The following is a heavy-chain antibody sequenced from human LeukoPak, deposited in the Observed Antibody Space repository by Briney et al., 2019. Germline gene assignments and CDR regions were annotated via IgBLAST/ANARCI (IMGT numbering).Heavy chain of an antibody. CDR2: IYTSGST. CDR1: GGSISSYY. CDR3: ARDSSSGWYGDYYYMDV. V-gene: IGHV4-4*07. D-gene: IGHD6-19*01. J-gene: IGHJ6*03. Sequence: PSETLSLTCTVSGGSISSYYWSWIRQPAGKGLEWIGRIYTSGSTNYNPSLKSRVTMSVDTSKNQFSLKLSPVTAADTAVYYCARDSSSGWYGDYYYMDVWGKGTTVTVSS.